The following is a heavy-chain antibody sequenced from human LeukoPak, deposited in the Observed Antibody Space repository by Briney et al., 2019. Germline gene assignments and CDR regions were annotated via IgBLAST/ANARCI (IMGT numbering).Heavy chain of an antibody. CDR3: ARERLKGGGANETDY. CDR2: INPNRGDT. V-gene: IGHV1-2*02. Sequence: ASVRLSCKASGYTFTGYYMNWVRQAPGQGLEWMGCINPNRGDTEYAQKFQGRVTMTRDTSISTAYMELSRLSSDDTAVYYCARERLKGGGANETDYWGQGTLVTVSS. CDR1: GYTFTGYY. J-gene: IGHJ4*02. D-gene: IGHD1-1*01.